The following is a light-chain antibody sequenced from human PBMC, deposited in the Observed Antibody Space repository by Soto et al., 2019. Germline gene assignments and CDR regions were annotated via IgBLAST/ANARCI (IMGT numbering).Light chain of an antibody. V-gene: IGLV1-44*01. CDR2: SNY. J-gene: IGLJ3*02. CDR1: SSNIGGNT. CDR3: ATWDDSLNGWV. Sequence: QAVVTQPPSASGTPGQRVTISCSGSSSNIGGNTVNWYQQLPGTAPKLLIYSNYQRPSGVPDRFSGSKSGTSASLAISGLQSEDEADYYCATWDDSLNGWVFGGGTKLTVL.